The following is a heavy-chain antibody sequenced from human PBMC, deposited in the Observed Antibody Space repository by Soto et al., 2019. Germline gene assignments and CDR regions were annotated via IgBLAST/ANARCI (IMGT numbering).Heavy chain of an antibody. D-gene: IGHD1-26*01. CDR2: ISAYNGNT. CDR3: ASSGSYYARPAFDI. J-gene: IGHJ3*02. Sequence: ASVKVSCKASGYTFTSYGISWVRQAPGQGLEWMGWISAYNGNTNYAQKLQGRVTMTTDTSTSTAYMELRSLRSDDTDVYYCASSGSYYARPAFDIWGQGTMVTVSS. V-gene: IGHV1-18*04. CDR1: GYTFTSYG.